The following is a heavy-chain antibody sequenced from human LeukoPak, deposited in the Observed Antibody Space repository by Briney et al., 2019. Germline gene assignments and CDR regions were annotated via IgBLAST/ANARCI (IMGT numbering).Heavy chain of an antibody. CDR3: ARDRLMVYAIPFDY. D-gene: IGHD2-8*01. Sequence: ASVKVSCKASGYTXTGYYMHGVRQAPGQGLEWMVWINTNSGGTNYAQKFQGRVTMTRDTSISTAYMELSRLRSDDTAVYYCARDRLMVYAIPFDYWGQGTLVTVSS. J-gene: IGHJ4*02. CDR2: INTNSGGT. V-gene: IGHV1-2*02. CDR1: GYTXTGYY.